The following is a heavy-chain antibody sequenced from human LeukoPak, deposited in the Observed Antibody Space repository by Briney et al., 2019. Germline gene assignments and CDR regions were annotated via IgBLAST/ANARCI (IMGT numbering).Heavy chain of an antibody. CDR1: GFTFSSYA. CDR2: ISSDGSNK. CDR3: ARGGDYSSGWYSLDY. V-gene: IGHV3-30-3*01. J-gene: IGHJ4*02. Sequence: GRSLRLSCAASGFTFSSYAMHWVRQAPGKGLEWVAVISSDGSNKYYADSVKGRFTISRDNSKNTLYLQMNSLRAEDTAVYYCARGGDYSSGWYSLDYWGQGTLVTVSS. D-gene: IGHD6-19*01.